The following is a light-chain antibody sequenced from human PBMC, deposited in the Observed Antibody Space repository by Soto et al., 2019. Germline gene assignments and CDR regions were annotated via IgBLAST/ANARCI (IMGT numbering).Light chain of an antibody. CDR1: SSDVGRYNY. CDR2: EVS. V-gene: IGLV2-14*01. Sequence: QSALTQPASVSGSPGQSITISCTGTSSDVGRYNYVSWYQQHPGKAPKLMIYEVSNRPSGVSNRFSGSKSGNTASLTISGLQAEDEADYYCTSYTSSSSAVFGGGTK. J-gene: IGLJ3*02. CDR3: TSYTSSSSAV.